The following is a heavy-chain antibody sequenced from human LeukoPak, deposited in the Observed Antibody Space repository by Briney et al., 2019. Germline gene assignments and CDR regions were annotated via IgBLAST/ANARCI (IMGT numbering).Heavy chain of an antibody. V-gene: IGHV3-74*01. CDR3: TREWTSGAWPLES. CDR2: ISDGGTDT. D-gene: IGHD2-2*01. J-gene: IGHJ5*02. CDR1: GFPFSSHW. Sequence: GGPLRLSCAPWGFPFSSHWKHWPPHVPGKARVWVSGISDGGTDTIYADSVEGRFTISRDNAKNTLYLQMSSLRAEDTAVYYGTREWTSGAWPLESWGQGALVTVSS.